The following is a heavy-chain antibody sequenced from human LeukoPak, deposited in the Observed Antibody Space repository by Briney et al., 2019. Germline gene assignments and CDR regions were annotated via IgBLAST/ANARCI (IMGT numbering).Heavy chain of an antibody. V-gene: IGHV5-51*01. D-gene: IGHD3-10*01. J-gene: IGHJ2*01. CDR3: ARHGPGITMVRGVHWYFDL. CDR1: GYSFTNYW. Sequence: GESLKISCKGSGYSFTNYWIVWVRQMPGKGLEWMGIIYPGDSDTRYSPSFQGQVTISADKSISTAYLQWSSLKASDTAMYYCARHGPGITMVRGVHWYFDLWGRGTLVTVSS. CDR2: IYPGDSDT.